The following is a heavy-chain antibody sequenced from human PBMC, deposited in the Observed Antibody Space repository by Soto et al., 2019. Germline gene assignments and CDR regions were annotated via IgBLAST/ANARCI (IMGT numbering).Heavy chain of an antibody. CDR3: AKGRRAARYYYGMDV. CDR2: ISGSGGST. CDR1: GFTFSSYA. D-gene: IGHD6-13*01. Sequence: GGSLRLSXAASGFTFSSYAMSWVRQAPGKGLEWVSAISGSGGSTYYADSVKGRFTISRDNSKNTLYLQMNSLRAEDTAVYYCAKGRRAARYYYGMDVWGQGTTVTVSS. J-gene: IGHJ6*02. V-gene: IGHV3-23*01.